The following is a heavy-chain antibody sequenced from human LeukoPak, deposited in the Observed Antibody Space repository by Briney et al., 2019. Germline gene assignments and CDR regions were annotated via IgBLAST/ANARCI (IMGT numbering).Heavy chain of an antibody. CDR3: ARGAGTRFAYYYYYMDV. J-gene: IGHJ6*03. V-gene: IGHV4-59*01. Sequence: SETLSLTCTVSGSSISSYYWSWIRQPPGKGLEWFGYIYYSGSTNYNPSLKSRVTISVDTSKNQFSLKLSSVTAADTAVYYCARGAGTRFAYYYYYMDVWGKGTTVTISS. CDR2: IYYSGST. CDR1: GSSISSYY. D-gene: IGHD6-19*01.